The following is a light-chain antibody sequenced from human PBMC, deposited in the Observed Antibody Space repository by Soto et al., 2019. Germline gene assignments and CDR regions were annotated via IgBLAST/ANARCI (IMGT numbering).Light chain of an antibody. V-gene: IGKV3-20*01. CDR1: QSVSSSY. CDR3: QQYGSLPWT. CDR2: GAS. J-gene: IGKJ1*01. Sequence: EIVLTQSPGTLSLSPGERATLSCRASQSVSSSYLAWYQHKPGQAPRLLIYGASSRATGPTDRFSGSWSGLNFTLTVSRLEPEDFSVYYCQQYGSLPWTFGQGTNAEIK.